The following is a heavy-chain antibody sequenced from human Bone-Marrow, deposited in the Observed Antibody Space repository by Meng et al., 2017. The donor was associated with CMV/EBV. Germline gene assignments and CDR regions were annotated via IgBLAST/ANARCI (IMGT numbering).Heavy chain of an antibody. D-gene: IGHD2-2*02. CDR1: GGSISSSSYY. J-gene: IGHJ4*02. V-gene: IGHV4-39*01. Sequence: SETLSLTCTVSGGSISSSSYYWGWIRQPPGKGLEWIGSIYYSGSTYYNPSLKSRVTISVDTSKNQFSLKLSSVTAADTAVYYCARGIIVVVPAAIRRAVAGFDYWGQGSLVTVYS. CDR3: ARGIIVVVPAAIRRAVAGFDY. CDR2: IYYSGST.